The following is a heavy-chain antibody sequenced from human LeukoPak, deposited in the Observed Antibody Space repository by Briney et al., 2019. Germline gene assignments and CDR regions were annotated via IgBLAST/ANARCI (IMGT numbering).Heavy chain of an antibody. Sequence: GGSLRLSCAASGFTFSSYSINWVRQAPGKGLEWVSYISSSSSNIYYADSVKGRFTIARDNAKNSLYLQIDNVRAEDPALYYCAIGLFCSGGSCYLYFQHWGQGTLVTVSS. J-gene: IGHJ1*01. CDR2: ISSSSSNI. V-gene: IGHV3-48*01. CDR3: AIGLFCSGGSCYLYFQH. D-gene: IGHD2-15*01. CDR1: GFTFSSYS.